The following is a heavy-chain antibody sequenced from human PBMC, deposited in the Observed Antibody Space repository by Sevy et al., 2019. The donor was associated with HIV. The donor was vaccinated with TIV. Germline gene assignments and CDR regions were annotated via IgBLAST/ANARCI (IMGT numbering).Heavy chain of an antibody. D-gene: IGHD3-3*01. V-gene: IGHV1-18*01. J-gene: IGHJ6*02. Sequence: ASVKVSCKASGYTFTSYGISWVRQAPGQGLEWMGWISAYNGNTNYAQKLQGRDTMTTDTSTSTAYMELRSLRSDDTAVYYCAREPYYDFWSGYPHGFYYYGMDVWGQGTTVTVSS. CDR1: GYTFTSYG. CDR2: ISAYNGNT. CDR3: AREPYYDFWSGYPHGFYYYGMDV.